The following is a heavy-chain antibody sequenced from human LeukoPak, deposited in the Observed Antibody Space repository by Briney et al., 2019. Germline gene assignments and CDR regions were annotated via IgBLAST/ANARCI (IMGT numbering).Heavy chain of an antibody. CDR1: GLTISNYW. J-gene: IGHJ4*02. V-gene: IGHV3-74*01. CDR2: MNSEGSRI. D-gene: IGHD2/OR15-2a*01. Sequence: GGALRVSCAASGLTISNYWMHWVRQVPGKGRLWVSRMNSEGSRISYADSVKGRVTISRDNAKNPLNLQMNSLRAEDTAVYYCAKGRGVSLDYWGQGALVTVSS. CDR3: AKGRGVSLDY.